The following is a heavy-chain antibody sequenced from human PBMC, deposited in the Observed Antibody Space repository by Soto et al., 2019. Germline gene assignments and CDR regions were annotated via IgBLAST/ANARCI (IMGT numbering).Heavy chain of an antibody. CDR1: GISIDNYY. J-gene: IGHJ5*02. CDR3: VRDVGGSGWFAP. Sequence: LSLPCTVSGISIDNYYCSWIRQSAGKGLEWIGRIYSSGTTNYNPSLKSRVTMSVDMSKSQFSLNVRSVTAADTAVYYCVRDVGGSGWFAPWGQGTLVTVSS. CDR2: IYSSGTT. V-gene: IGHV4-4*07.